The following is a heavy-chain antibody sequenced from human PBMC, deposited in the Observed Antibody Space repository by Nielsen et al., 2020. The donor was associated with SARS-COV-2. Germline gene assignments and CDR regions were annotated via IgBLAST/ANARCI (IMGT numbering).Heavy chain of an antibody. Sequence: GGSVRLSCAASGFTFSSYWMSWVRQAPGKGLEWVANIKQDGSEKYYVDSVKGRFTISRDNAKNSLYLQMNSLRAEDTAVYYCASSVSGYSGYDSPINYYYYYMDVWGKGTTVTVSS. CDR1: GFTFSSYW. D-gene: IGHD5-12*01. V-gene: IGHV3-7*03. CDR3: ASSVSGYSGYDSPINYYYYYMDV. J-gene: IGHJ6*03. CDR2: IKQDGSEK.